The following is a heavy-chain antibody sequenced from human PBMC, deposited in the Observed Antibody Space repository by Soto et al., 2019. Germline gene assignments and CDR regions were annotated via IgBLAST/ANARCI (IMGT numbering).Heavy chain of an antibody. V-gene: IGHV3-48*02. J-gene: IGHJ4*02. CDR1: GFTLTTYS. CDR3: ARGAVTGTSLFDY. Sequence: GGSLRLSCAVSGFTLTTYSMNWVRQAPGKGLEWISFINKNGFTIYYADSVRGRFTISRDYAKNSLYLQMDSLRHEDTAVYYCARGAVTGTSLFDYWGLGTLVTVSS. CDR2: INKNGFTI. D-gene: IGHD6-19*01.